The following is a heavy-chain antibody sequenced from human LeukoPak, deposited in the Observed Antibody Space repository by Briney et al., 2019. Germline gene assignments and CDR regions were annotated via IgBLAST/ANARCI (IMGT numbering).Heavy chain of an antibody. CDR2: INPSGGST. Sequence: ASVKVSCKASGYTFTSYYMHWVRQAPGQGLEWMGIINPSGGSTSYAQKFQGRVTMTRDTSTSTVYMELSSLGSEDTAVYYCARDRPNPSGLRFLEWSKPDFDYWGQGTLVTVSS. D-gene: IGHD3-3*01. CDR3: ARDRPNPSGLRFLEWSKPDFDY. CDR1: GYTFTSYY. V-gene: IGHV1-46*01. J-gene: IGHJ4*02.